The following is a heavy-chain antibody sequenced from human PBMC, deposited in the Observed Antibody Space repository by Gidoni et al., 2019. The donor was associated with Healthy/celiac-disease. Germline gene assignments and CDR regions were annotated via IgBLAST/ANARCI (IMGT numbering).Heavy chain of an antibody. CDR3: ARDKGYYDYVWGSYRYGGADY. CDR1: GFTSSSYW. V-gene: IGHV3-74*01. J-gene: IGHJ4*02. Sequence: EVQLVESGGGLVQPGGSLRLSGAASGFTSSSYWMHWVRQAPGKGPVRVSRINSDGSSTSYADSVKGRFTISRDNAKNTLYLQMNSLRAEDTAVYYCARDKGYYDYVWGSYRYGGADYWGQGTLVTVSS. CDR2: INSDGSST. D-gene: IGHD3-16*02.